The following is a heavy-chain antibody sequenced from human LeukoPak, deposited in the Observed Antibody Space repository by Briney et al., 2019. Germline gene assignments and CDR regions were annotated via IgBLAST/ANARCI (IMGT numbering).Heavy chain of an antibody. CDR3: ARDYDPFDY. Sequence: GGSLRLSCAASGFTFNSYWMHWVRQAPGKGLVWVSRINSDGSGTSDADFVKGRFTISRDNAKNSLYLHMNSLKVEDTAVYYCARDYDPFDYWGQGTLVTVSS. J-gene: IGHJ4*02. CDR1: GFTFNSYW. CDR2: INSDGSGT. D-gene: IGHD5-12*01. V-gene: IGHV3-74*01.